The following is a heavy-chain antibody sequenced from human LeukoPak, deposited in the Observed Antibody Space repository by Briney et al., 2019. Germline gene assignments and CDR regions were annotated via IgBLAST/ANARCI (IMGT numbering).Heavy chain of an antibody. CDR3: ASRSSVAASGPG. D-gene: IGHD2-15*01. CDR1: GFTFSSYS. CDR2: ISSSSSYI. J-gene: IGHJ4*02. V-gene: IGHV3-21*01. Sequence: GGSLRLPCAASGFTFSSYSMNWVRQAPGKGLEWVSSISSSSSYIYYADSVKGRFTISRDNAKNSLYPQMSSLRAEDTALYYCASRSSVAASGPGWGQGTLVTVSS.